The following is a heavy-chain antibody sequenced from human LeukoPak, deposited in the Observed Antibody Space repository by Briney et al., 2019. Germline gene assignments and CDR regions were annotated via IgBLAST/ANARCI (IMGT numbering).Heavy chain of an antibody. CDR2: IYHSGST. V-gene: IGHV4-30-2*01. J-gene: IGHJ3*02. CDR1: GGSISSGGYY. Sequence: PSETLSLTCTVSGGSISSGGYYWSWIRQPPGKGLEWIGYIYHSGSTYYNPSLKSRVTISVDRSKNQFSLKLSSVTAADTAVYYCARDIGEMGATVRDAFDIWGQGTMVTVSS. D-gene: IGHD1-26*01. CDR3: ARDIGEMGATVRDAFDI.